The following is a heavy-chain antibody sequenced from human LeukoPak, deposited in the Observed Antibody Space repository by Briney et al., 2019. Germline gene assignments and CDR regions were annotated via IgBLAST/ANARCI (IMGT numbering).Heavy chain of an antibody. CDR2: IYYSGST. Sequence: PSETLSLTCTVSGGSISSYYWSWIRQPPGKGLEWIGYIYYSGSTNYNPSLKSRVTISVDTSKNQFSLKLSSVTAADTAVYYCARDRGSSGRFDPWGLGTLVTVSS. CDR3: ARDRGSSGRFDP. V-gene: IGHV4-59*01. CDR1: GGSISSYY. D-gene: IGHD6-25*01. J-gene: IGHJ5*02.